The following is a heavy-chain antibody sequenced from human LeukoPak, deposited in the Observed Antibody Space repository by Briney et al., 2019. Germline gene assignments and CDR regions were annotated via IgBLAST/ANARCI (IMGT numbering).Heavy chain of an antibody. CDR2: ISSSGSTI. CDR1: GFTFSSYE. Sequence: GGSLRLSCAASGFTFSSYEMNWVRQAPGKGLEWVSYISSSGSTIYYADSVKGRFTISRDNSKNTLYLQMNSLRAEDTAVYYCAKLTYGSGTYGAFDYWGQGTLVTVST. J-gene: IGHJ4*02. CDR3: AKLTYGSGTYGAFDY. V-gene: IGHV3-48*03. D-gene: IGHD3-10*01.